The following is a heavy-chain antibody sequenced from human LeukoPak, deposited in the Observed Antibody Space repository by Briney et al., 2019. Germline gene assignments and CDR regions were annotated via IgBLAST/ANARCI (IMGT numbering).Heavy chain of an antibody. CDR2: INRDGSGK. V-gene: IGHV3-7*03. D-gene: IGHD1-26*01. CDR3: ARVEYSGNGNLY. Sequence: GGSLRLSCAGSGLTFINYWMTWVRQVPGRGLEWVANINRDGSGKYYLPSVRGRFTISKDDAKDSLYLQMDSLRPEDTAIYYCARVEYSGNGNLYWGQGTLVTVSS. J-gene: IGHJ4*02. CDR1: GLTFINYW.